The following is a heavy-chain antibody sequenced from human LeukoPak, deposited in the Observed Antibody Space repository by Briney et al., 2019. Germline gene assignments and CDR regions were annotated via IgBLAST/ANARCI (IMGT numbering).Heavy chain of an antibody. CDR2: ISGSGGST. CDR3: AKGYSGYDQWRFDP. V-gene: IGHV3-23*01. J-gene: IGHJ5*02. CDR1: GFTFSSYA. D-gene: IGHD5-12*01. Sequence: GGSLRLSCAASGFTFSSYASSWVRQAPGKGLEWVSAISGSGGSTYYADSVKGRFTISRDNSKNTLYLQMNSLRAEDTAVYYCAKGYSGYDQWRFDPWGQGTLVTVSS.